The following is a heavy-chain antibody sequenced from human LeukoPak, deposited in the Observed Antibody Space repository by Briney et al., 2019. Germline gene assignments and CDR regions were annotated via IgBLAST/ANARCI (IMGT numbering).Heavy chain of an antibody. CDR2: IKGDGSRT. J-gene: IGHJ6*02. Sequence: GGSLRLSCAASGFTFGSHWMHWVRQGPGKGLVWISRIKGDGSRTSYADSVKGRFTISRDNAKNTLYLQLNSLQAGDTAVYYCVRDRGLYQHESSGSNYTYYGMDVWGQGTTVAVSS. D-gene: IGHD3-22*01. CDR3: VRDRGLYQHESSGSNYTYYGMDV. CDR1: GFTFGSHW. V-gene: IGHV3-74*01.